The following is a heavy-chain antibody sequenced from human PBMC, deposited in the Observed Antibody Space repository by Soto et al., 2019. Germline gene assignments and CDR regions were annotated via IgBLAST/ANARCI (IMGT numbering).Heavy chain of an antibody. CDR3: ARHVAEYYDFWSGYNEYNWFDP. D-gene: IGHD3-3*01. CDR1: GGSISSSSYY. V-gene: IGHV4-39*01. Sequence: SETLSLTCTVSGGSISSSSYYWGWIRPPPGKGLEWIGSIYYSGSTYYNPSLKSRVTISVDTSKNQFSLKLSSVTAADTAVYYCARHVAEYYDFWSGYNEYNWFDPWGQGTLVTVS. CDR2: IYYSGST. J-gene: IGHJ5*02.